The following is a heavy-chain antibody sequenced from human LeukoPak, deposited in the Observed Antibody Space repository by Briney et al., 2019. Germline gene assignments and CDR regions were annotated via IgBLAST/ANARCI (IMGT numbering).Heavy chain of an antibody. CDR3: ARVGRWLQLRYFDY. CDR1: GFSFSKSW. CDR2: IRQDGDEK. D-gene: IGHD5-24*01. V-gene: IGHV3-7*01. J-gene: IGHJ4*02. Sequence: GGSLRLSCAASGFSFSKSWMSWVRQAPGKGLEWVANIRQDGDEKYYVDAVKGRFTISRDNAKNSLYLQMNSLRAEDTAVYYCARVGRWLQLRYFDYWGQGTLVTVSS.